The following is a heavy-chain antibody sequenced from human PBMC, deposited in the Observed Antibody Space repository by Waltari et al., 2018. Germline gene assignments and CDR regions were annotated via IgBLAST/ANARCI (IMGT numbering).Heavy chain of an antibody. CDR3: ARAFGGNLAGFDY. V-gene: IGHV3-21*01. CDR1: GFTFSSYS. D-gene: IGHD2-15*01. J-gene: IGHJ4*02. CDR2: ISSSSSYI. Sequence: EVQLVESGGGLVKPGGSLRLSCAASGFTFSSYSMNWVRQAPGKGLEWVSSISSSSSYIYYADSVKGRFTISRDNAKNSLYLQMNSLRAEDTAVYYCARAFGGNLAGFDYWGQGTLVTASS.